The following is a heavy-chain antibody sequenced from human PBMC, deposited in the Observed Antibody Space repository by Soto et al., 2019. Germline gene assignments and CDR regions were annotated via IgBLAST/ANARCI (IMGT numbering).Heavy chain of an antibody. CDR1: GVSCSCHY. CDR3: AVPYQYCSATSCEDSYYYYGMDV. V-gene: IGHV4-34*01. Sequence: SETLSLTGAFSGVSCSCHYLSWIRQPPGKGLEWIGEINHRGNTNYNPSLKSRVTISVDTSKNQFSLKLSSVTAADTAVYYCAVPYQYCSATSCEDSYYYYGMDVWGQGTTVNVSS. D-gene: IGHD2-2*01. J-gene: IGHJ6*02. CDR2: INHRGNT.